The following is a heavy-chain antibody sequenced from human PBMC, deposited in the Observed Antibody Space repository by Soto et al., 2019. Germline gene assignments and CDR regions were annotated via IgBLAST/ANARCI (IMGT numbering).Heavy chain of an antibody. CDR3: ARTAWEGIAARPGSSVKVIFDP. CDR2: IFSNDEK. V-gene: IGHV2-26*01. J-gene: IGHJ5*02. CDR1: GFSLSNARMG. Sequence: QVTLKESGPVLVKPTETLTLTCTVSGFSLSNARMGVSWIRQPPGKALEWLAHIFSNDEKSYSTSLKSRLTISKDTSKSQVVLTMTNMDPVDTATYYCARTAWEGIAARPGSSVKVIFDPWGQGTLVTVSS. D-gene: IGHD6-6*01.